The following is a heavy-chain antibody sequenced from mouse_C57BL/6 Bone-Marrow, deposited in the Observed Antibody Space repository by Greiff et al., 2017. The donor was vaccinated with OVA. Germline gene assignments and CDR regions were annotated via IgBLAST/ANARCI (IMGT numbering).Heavy chain of an antibody. D-gene: IGHD3-3*01. Sequence: VQLVESGPELVKPGASVKISCKASGYAFSSSWMNWVKQRPGKGLEWIGRIYPGDGDTNYNGKFKGKATLTADKSSSTAYMQLSSLTSEDSAVYFCARDPRRDRGFAYWGQGTLVTVSA. CDR1: GYAFSSSW. V-gene: IGHV1-82*01. CDR3: ARDPRRDRGFAY. CDR2: IYPGDGDT. J-gene: IGHJ3*01.